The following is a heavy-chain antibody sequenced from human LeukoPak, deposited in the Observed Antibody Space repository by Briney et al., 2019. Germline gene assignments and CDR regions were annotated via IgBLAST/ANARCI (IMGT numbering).Heavy chain of an antibody. D-gene: IGHD3-22*01. J-gene: IGHJ3*01. CDR2: INHSGST. CDR1: GGSFSGYC. Sequence: SETLSLTCAVYGGSFSGYCWSWIRQPPGKGLEWIGEINHSGSTNYSPSLKSRVTISVDTSKNQFSLRLTSVTAADTAVYYCARFVSAYYDSSGYSGAFDVWGQGTMVTVSS. V-gene: IGHV4-34*01. CDR3: ARFVSAYYDSSGYSGAFDV.